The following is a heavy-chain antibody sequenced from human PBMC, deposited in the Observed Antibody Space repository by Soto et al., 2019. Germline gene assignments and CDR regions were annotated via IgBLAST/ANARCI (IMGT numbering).Heavy chain of an antibody. CDR3: VRDVPPAPIPAYNSGLEG. V-gene: IGHV4-30-4*01. CDR1: GGFIDSGAYY. Sequence: QVQLQESGPGLVRPSQTLSLTCTVSGGFIDSGAYYWSWIRQPPGKGLEWIGYIYYDGNSYYNPSLKSRITISVATPKIQFYMKLGSMTGADSAVYYCVRDVPPAPIPAYNSGLEGRRRGTTITDSS. CDR2: IYYDGNS. J-gene: IGHJ6*02. D-gene: IGHD2-2*02.